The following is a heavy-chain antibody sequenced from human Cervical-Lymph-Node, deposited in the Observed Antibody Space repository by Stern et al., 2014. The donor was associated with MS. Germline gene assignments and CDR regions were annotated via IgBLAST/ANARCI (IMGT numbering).Heavy chain of an antibody. CDR3: ARGRGYYFDY. Sequence: VQLVESEAEVKKPGASVKVSCKASGYSFSTYAMHWLRQAPGHRPEWMGWINGGNGKTKSSQKFQGGVTLTRDTSASTVYMELNSLRSEDTAVYYCARGRGYYFDYWGQGTLVTVSS. CDR2: INGGNGKT. V-gene: IGHV1-3*01. CDR1: GYSFSTYA. J-gene: IGHJ4*02.